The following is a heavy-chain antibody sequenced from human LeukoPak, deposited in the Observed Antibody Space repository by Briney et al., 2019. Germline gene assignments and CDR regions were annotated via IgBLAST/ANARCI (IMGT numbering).Heavy chain of an antibody. CDR3: ARARGGGRRENWFDP. D-gene: IGHD3-16*01. J-gene: IGHJ5*02. Sequence: ASVKVSCKASGYTFTTYDINWGRQASGQGLEWMGWMNPNSGNTGYAQKFQGRVTMTRNTSISTAYMELSSVRSEDTAVSYCARARGGGRRENWFDPWGQGTLVTVSS. CDR2: MNPNSGNT. CDR1: GYTFTTYD. V-gene: IGHV1-8*01.